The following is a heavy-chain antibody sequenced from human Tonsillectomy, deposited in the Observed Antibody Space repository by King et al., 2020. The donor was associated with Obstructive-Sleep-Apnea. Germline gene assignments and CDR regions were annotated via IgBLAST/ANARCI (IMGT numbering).Heavy chain of an antibody. D-gene: IGHD2-2*01. CDR3: ARGYCSSTSCYEGGGFDI. CDR2: IYNSGST. CDR1: GGSLSSGGYY. V-gene: IGHV4-30-4*01. Sequence: VQLQESGPGLVKPSQTLSLTCTVSGGSLSSGGYYWSWIRQPPGKGLEWIGYIYNSGSTYYNPSLKSRISTSVATPKNQFSLKLSSVTAADTAVYYCARGYCSSTSCYEGGGFDIWGQGTMVTVSS. J-gene: IGHJ3*02.